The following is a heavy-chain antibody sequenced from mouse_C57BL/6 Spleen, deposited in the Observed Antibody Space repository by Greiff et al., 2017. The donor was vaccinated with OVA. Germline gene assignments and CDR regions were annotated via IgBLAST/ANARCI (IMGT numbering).Heavy chain of an antibody. CDR1: GFSLTSYG. V-gene: IGHV2-6*01. J-gene: IGHJ4*01. D-gene: IGHD1-1*01. CDR2: IWGVGST. Sequence: VKLVESGPGLVAPSQSLSITCTVSGFSLTSYGVDWVRQSPGKGLEWLGVIWGVGSTNYNSALKSRLSISKDNSKSQVFLKMNSLQTDDTAMYYCARVVATPYYAMDYWGQGTSVTVSS. CDR3: ARVVATPYYAMDY.